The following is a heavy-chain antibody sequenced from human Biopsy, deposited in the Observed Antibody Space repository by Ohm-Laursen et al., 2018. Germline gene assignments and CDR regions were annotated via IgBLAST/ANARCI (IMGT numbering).Heavy chain of an antibody. Sequence: GTLPLTCTVSGDSISSYYWSWIRQPPGKGLQWIGYVYYTERTNYNPSLKSRVTISLDTSKNQFSLELSSVIPSDTAVYYCAIDRVPRRGVMPVYYYGMDVWGQGTTVTVSS. J-gene: IGHJ6*02. V-gene: IGHV4-59*01. D-gene: IGHD2-21*01. CDR3: AIDRVPRRGVMPVYYYGMDV. CDR1: GDSISSYY. CDR2: VYYTERT.